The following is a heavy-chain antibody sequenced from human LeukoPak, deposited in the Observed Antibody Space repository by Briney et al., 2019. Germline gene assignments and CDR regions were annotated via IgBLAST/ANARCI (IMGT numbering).Heavy chain of an antibody. V-gene: IGHV3-23*01. J-gene: IGHJ6*02. CDR2: ISGSGGST. CDR3: AREGNGFYYYYAMDV. CDR1: GFTFSSYA. Sequence: PGGSLRLSCAASGFTFSSYAMSWVRQAPGKGLEWVSAISGSGGSTYYADSVKGRFTISRDNAKNSLYLQMNSLRAEDTAVYYCAREGNGFYYYYAMDVWGQGTTVTVSS.